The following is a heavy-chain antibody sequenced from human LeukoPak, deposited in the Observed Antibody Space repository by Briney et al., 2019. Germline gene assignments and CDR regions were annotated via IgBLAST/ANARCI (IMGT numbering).Heavy chain of an antibody. CDR1: GGSISSRN. D-gene: IGHD5-12*01. CDR3: ARVERGSFYYYYYYMDV. J-gene: IGHJ6*03. V-gene: IGHV3-48*03. Sequence: LSLTCAVSGGSISSRNWWSWVRQAPGKGLEWVSYISSSGSTIYYADSVKGRFTISRDNAKNSLYLQMNSLRAEDTAVYYCARVERGSFYYYYYYMDVWGKGATVTISS. CDR2: ISSSGSTI.